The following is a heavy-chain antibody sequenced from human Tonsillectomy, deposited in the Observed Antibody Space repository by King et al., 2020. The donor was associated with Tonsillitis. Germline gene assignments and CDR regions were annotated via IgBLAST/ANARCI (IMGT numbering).Heavy chain of an antibody. D-gene: IGHD2-15*01. Sequence: EQLVQSGGGVVQPGGSLRLSCAASGFIFDDYAMHWVRQAPGKGLEWVSLISGDGVRTYSADSVKGRFTISRDNSTNSLYLQMNSLTTEDTALYYCAKDRAASVLNFFDYWGQGTLVTVSS. CDR3: AKDRAASVLNFFDY. CDR1: GFIFDDYA. CDR2: ISGDGVRT. J-gene: IGHJ4*02. V-gene: IGHV3-43*02.